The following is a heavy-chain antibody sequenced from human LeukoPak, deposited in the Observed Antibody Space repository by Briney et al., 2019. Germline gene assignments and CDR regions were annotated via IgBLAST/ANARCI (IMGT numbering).Heavy chain of an antibody. J-gene: IGHJ4*02. CDR3: ARFDYGSGAYYINQ. CDR2: VYYTGST. CDR1: GDSISSYY. D-gene: IGHD3-10*01. V-gene: IGHV4-59*01. Sequence: SETLSLTCTVSGDSISSYYWSWIRQPPGKGLEWIGYVYYTGSTSYNPSLKTRITMSVDTSKNQFSLKLNSVTAADTAVYYCARFDYGSGAYYINQWGQGTLVTVSS.